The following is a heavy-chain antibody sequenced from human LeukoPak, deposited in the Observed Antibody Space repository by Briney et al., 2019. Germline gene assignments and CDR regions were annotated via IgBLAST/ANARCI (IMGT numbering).Heavy chain of an antibody. Sequence: PSETLSLTCTVSGYSISSGYYWGWIRQPPGKGLEWIGSIYHSGSTYYNPSLKSRVSMSVDTSKNQFSLKLSSVTAADTAVYYCARVTSRLGWFDPWGQGTLVTVSS. D-gene: IGHD1-14*01. CDR3: ARVTSRLGWFDP. J-gene: IGHJ5*02. CDR2: IYHSGST. V-gene: IGHV4-38-2*02. CDR1: GYSISSGYY.